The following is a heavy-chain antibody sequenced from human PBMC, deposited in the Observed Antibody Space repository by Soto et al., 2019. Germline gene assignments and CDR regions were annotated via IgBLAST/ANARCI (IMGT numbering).Heavy chain of an antibody. V-gene: IGHV3-30-3*01. CDR3: AIPGGVYCSSTSCYRAEYFQH. J-gene: IGHJ1*01. D-gene: IGHD2-2*01. Sequence: QVQLVESGGGVVQPGRSLRLSCAASGFTFSSYAMHWVRQAPGKGLEWVAVISYDGSNKYYADSVKGRFTISRDNSKNTLYLQMNSLRAEDTAVYYCAIPGGVYCSSTSCYRAEYFQHWGQGTLVTVSS. CDR1: GFTFSSYA. CDR2: ISYDGSNK.